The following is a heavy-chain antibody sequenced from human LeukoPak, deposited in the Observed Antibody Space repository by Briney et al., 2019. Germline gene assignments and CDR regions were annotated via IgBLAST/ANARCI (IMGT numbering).Heavy chain of an antibody. J-gene: IGHJ4*02. CDR3: ARGLTAVAY. D-gene: IGHD4-23*01. CDR1: GFTFSNYW. CDR2: IQSDGSEK. Sequence: GGSLRLSCAASGFTFSNYWMSWVRQAPGKGLEWVANIQSDGSEKYYVDSVKGRFTISRDNAKNSLYLQMNSLSAEDTAVYYCARGLTAVAYWGQGTLVTVSS. V-gene: IGHV3-7*05.